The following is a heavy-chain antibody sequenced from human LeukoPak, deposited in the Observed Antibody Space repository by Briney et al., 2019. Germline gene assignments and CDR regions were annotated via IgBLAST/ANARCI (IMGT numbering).Heavy chain of an antibody. V-gene: IGHV3-48*02. CDR2: ISSSTI. CDR1: GFTFSSYS. Sequence: GGSLRLSCAASGFTFSSYSMNWVRQAPGKGLEWVSYISSSTIYYADSVKGRFTISRDNAKNSLYLQMNSLRDEDTAVYYCARDEVAVAGTMVLGPDYWGQGTLVTVSS. J-gene: IGHJ4*02. CDR3: ARDEVAVAGTMVLGPDY. D-gene: IGHD6-19*01.